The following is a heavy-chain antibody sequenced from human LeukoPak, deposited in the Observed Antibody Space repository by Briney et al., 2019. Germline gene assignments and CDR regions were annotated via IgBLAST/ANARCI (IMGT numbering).Heavy chain of an antibody. D-gene: IGHD2-15*01. CDR2: ITHDGTDK. Sequence: GGSLRLSCAASGFTFNIYGMHWLRQAPGKGLEWVAAITHDGTDKYYEDSVKGRFTVSRDNSKNTVYLQMNSLRAEDTAAYYCARDPPGYCRGGTCYPEYWGQGTLVTVSS. J-gene: IGHJ4*02. V-gene: IGHV3-30*03. CDR3: ARDPPGYCRGGTCYPEY. CDR1: GFTFNIYG.